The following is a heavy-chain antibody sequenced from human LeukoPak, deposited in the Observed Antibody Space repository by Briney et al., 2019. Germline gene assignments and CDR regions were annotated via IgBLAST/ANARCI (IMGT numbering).Heavy chain of an antibody. J-gene: IGHJ3*02. Sequence: ASVKVSCKASGYTFTSYYMHWVRQAPGQGLEWMGIINPSGGSTSYAQKFQGRVTMTRDMSTSTVYVELSSLRSEDTAVYYCARVFTPGLERRGDAFDIWGQGTMVTVSS. CDR2: INPSGGST. CDR1: GYTFTSYY. CDR3: ARVFTPGLERRGDAFDI. D-gene: IGHD1-1*01. V-gene: IGHV1-46*01.